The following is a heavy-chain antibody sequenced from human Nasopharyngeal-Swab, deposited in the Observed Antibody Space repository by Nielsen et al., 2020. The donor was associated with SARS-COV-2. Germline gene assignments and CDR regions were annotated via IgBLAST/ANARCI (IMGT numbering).Heavy chain of an antibody. V-gene: IGHV1-8*01. CDR2: VSPNSGDS. CDR3: ARVGLFGVVTTAHWYGMDV. Sequence: ASVKVSCKTSGYTFTNNDIHWVRQATGQGLEWMGWVSPNSGDSGYAQKFQVRVTLTRDTSISTVYMELSSLTSEDTAVYYCARVGLFGVVTTAHWYGMDVWGQGTTVTVSS. CDR1: GYTFTNND. D-gene: IGHD3-3*01. J-gene: IGHJ6*01.